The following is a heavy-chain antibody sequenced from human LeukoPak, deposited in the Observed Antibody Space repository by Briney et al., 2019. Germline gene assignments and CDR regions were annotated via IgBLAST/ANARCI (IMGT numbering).Heavy chain of an antibody. CDR3: APGEWYFDY. V-gene: IGHV3-23*01. J-gene: IGHJ4*02. Sequence: PGGSLRLSCAASGFTFSSYAMSWVRQVPGKGLEWVSTISGSGSSSYYSDSVQGRFTISRDNSKNTFFLQMKSLRAEDTAVYYCAPGEWYFDYWGQGTLVTVSS. D-gene: IGHD3-10*01. CDR2: ISGSGSSS. CDR1: GFTFSSYA.